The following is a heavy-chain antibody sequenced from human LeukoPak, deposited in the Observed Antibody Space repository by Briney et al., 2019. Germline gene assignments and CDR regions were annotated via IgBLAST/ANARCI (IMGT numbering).Heavy chain of an antibody. V-gene: IGHV1-3*01. J-gene: IGHJ4*02. Sequence: ASVEVSCKASGYTFTSYAMHWVRQAPGQRLEWMGWINAGNGNTKYSQKFQGRVTMTRDTSTSTVYMELSSLRSDDTAVYYCARTAARRFDYWGQGTLVTVSS. CDR1: GYTFTSYA. CDR3: ARTAARRFDY. D-gene: IGHD6-6*01. CDR2: INAGNGNT.